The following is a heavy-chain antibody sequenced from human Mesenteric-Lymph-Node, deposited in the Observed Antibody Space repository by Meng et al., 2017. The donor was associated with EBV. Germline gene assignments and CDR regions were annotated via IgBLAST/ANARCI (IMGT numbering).Heavy chain of an antibody. CDR3: ARDEAVVAGRNWLDP. J-gene: IGHJ5*02. V-gene: IGHV1-24*01. CDR1: GYNFTELS. CDR2: FDPEDGET. Sequence: QVQGVRAGAGGKKAGASVKVSCKVSGYNFTELSMHWVRQAPGKGLEWMGGFDPEDGETIYAQKFQGRVPMTEDTSTDTAYMELSSLRSEDTAVYYCARDEAVVAGRNWLDPWGQGTLVTVSS. D-gene: IGHD6-19*01.